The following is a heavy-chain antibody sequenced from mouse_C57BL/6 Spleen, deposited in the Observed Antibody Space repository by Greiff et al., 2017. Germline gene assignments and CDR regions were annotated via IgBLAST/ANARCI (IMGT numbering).Heavy chain of an antibody. CDR1: GYTFTDYS. Sequence: VQLQQSGAELVRPGASVKLSCKASGYTFTDYSINWVKQRPGQGLEWIARIYPGSGNTYYNEKFKGKATLTAEKSSSTAYMQLSSLTSEDSAVYFCARDYYGSSYDYWGQGTTLTVSS. J-gene: IGHJ2*01. CDR2: IYPGSGNT. V-gene: IGHV1-76*01. D-gene: IGHD1-1*01. CDR3: ARDYYGSSYDY.